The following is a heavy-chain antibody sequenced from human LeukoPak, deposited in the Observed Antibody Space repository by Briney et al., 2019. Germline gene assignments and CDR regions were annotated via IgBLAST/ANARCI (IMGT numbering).Heavy chain of an antibody. CDR1: GFTFSNYA. CDR3: AKEALIGALYYFDY. Sequence: GGSLRLSCTASGFTFSNYAMSWVRQAPGKGLEWVSAVSGSGSSTYYADSVKGRFTISRDNSKNTLYLRMNSLRAEDTAVYYCAKEALIGALYYFDYWGQGTLVTVSS. D-gene: IGHD3-10*01. V-gene: IGHV3-23*01. J-gene: IGHJ4*02. CDR2: VSGSGSST.